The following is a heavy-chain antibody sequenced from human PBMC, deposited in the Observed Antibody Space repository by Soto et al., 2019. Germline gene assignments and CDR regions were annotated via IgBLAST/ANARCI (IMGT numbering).Heavy chain of an antibody. Sequence: PSETLSLTCAVSGGSISSSNWWSWVRQPPGKGLEWIGEIYHSGSTNYNPSLKSRVTISVDKSKNQLSLKLSSVTAADTAVYYCARPGQSPTDYYYYGMDVWGQGTTVTVSS. CDR1: GGSISSSNW. V-gene: IGHV4-4*02. J-gene: IGHJ6*02. D-gene: IGHD6-19*01. CDR3: ARPGQSPTDYYYYGMDV. CDR2: IYHSGST.